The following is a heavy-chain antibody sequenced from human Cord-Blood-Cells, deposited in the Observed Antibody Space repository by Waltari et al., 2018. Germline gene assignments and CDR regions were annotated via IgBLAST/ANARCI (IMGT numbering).Heavy chain of an antibody. CDR1: GGSISSSNW. CDR3: ASHGSGDYYYYYGMDV. J-gene: IGHJ6*02. D-gene: IGHD4-17*01. Sequence: QVQLQESGPGLVKPSGTLSLTCAVPGGSISSSNWWSWVRQPPGKGLEWIGEIYHSGSTNYNPSLKSRVTISVDKSKNQFSLKLSSVTAADTAVYYCASHGSGDYYYYYGMDVWGQGTTVTVSS. V-gene: IGHV4-4*02. CDR2: IYHSGST.